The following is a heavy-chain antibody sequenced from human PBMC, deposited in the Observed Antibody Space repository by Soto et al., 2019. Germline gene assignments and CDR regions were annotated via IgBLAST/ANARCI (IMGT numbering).Heavy chain of an antibody. CDR3: AREMAAPRDYYYGKDV. V-gene: IGHV3-66*02. CDR1: GFGVSNNY. D-gene: IGHD6-13*01. CDR2: INSGGNT. J-gene: IGHJ6*02. Sequence: PGGSLRLSCAASGFGVSNNYMSWVRQAPGKGLELVSAINSGGNTYYADSVKSRFTISRDNSKNTLYLQMNSLRAEDTAVYYCAREMAAPRDYYYGKDVWGQGTTVTVSS.